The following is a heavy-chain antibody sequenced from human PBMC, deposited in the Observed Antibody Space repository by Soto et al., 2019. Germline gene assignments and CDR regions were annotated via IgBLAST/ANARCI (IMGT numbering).Heavy chain of an antibody. CDR3: ATSFRGGTYYYYMDV. V-gene: IGHV1-2*04. Sequence: ASVKVSCKASGYTFTSYYMHWVRQAPGQGLEWMGWINPNSGGTNYAQKLQGWVTMTRDTSISTAYMELSRLRSDDTAVYYCATSFRGGTYYYYMDVWGKGTTVTVSS. J-gene: IGHJ6*03. D-gene: IGHD3-10*01. CDR2: INPNSGGT. CDR1: GYTFTSYY.